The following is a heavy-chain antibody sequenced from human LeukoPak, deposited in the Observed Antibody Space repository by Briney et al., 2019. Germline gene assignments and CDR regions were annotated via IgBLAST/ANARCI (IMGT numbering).Heavy chain of an antibody. D-gene: IGHD2-2*01. Sequence: ASVKVSCKASGYTFTSYGISWVRQAPGQGLEWMGWIDPNSGDTNYPQKFQGRVTMTRDTSVSTAYMELSSLRSDDTAVYYCARGRYCSSTSCSDFDYWGQGTLVTVSS. V-gene: IGHV1-2*02. CDR3: ARGRYCSSTSCSDFDY. CDR2: IDPNSGDT. CDR1: GYTFTSYG. J-gene: IGHJ4*02.